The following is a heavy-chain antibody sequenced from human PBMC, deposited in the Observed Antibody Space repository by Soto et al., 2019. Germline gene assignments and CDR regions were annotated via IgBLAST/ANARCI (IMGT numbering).Heavy chain of an antibody. CDR1: GGSISGGGYY. D-gene: IGHD6-6*01. Sequence: SETLSLTCTVSGGSISGGGYYWSWIRQHPGKGLEWIGYIYYSGITYYNPSLKSRVTISVDTSKNQFSLKLSSVTAADTAVYYCARGGLGQLVAGVDYWGQGTLVTVSS. CDR3: ARGGLGQLVAGVDY. CDR2: IYYSGIT. V-gene: IGHV4-31*03. J-gene: IGHJ4*02.